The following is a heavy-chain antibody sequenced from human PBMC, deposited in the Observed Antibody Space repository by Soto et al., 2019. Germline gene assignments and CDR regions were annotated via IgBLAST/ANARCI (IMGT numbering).Heavy chain of an antibody. CDR1: GYTFPGYY. J-gene: IGHJ6*02. Sequence: GTSVKVTCKASGYTFPGYYMHWVRQAPGQGLEWMGWINPNSGGTNYAQKFQGWVTMTRDTSISTAYMELSRLRSDDTAVYYCAREGYSYDNRYYGMDVWGQGTTVTVSS. CDR2: INPNSGGT. CDR3: AREGYSYDNRYYGMDV. D-gene: IGHD5-18*01. V-gene: IGHV1-2*04.